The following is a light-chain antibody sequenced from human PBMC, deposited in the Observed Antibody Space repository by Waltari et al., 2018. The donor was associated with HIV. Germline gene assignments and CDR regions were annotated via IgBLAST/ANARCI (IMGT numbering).Light chain of an antibody. Sequence: QVGLTQPHSLPDGLRMNQTLTCAAHCDNLANKGAGCLQPCHCHPPKLLSYRNNNRPSGISERLSASRSGNTASLTITGLQPEDEADYYCAAWDNSLGAWLFGGGTKLTVL. CDR2: RNN. V-gene: IGLV10-54*01. CDR3: AAWDNSLGAWL. J-gene: IGLJ3*02. CDR1: CDNLANKG.